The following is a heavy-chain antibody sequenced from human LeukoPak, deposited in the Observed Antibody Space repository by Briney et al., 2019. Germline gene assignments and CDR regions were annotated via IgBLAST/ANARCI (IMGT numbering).Heavy chain of an antibody. D-gene: IGHD2-21*01. CDR1: GYTFTDYF. Sequence: ASVKVSCKTSGYTFTDYFMHWVRQAPGQGLEWLGRIDPNSGGTNYPQKFQGTVTMTRDTSISTVYMELSRLRSDDTAMYYCARDHCGGDSCLGYWGQGTLVTASS. V-gene: IGHV1-2*06. J-gene: IGHJ4*02. CDR3: ARDHCGGDSCLGY. CDR2: IDPNSGGT.